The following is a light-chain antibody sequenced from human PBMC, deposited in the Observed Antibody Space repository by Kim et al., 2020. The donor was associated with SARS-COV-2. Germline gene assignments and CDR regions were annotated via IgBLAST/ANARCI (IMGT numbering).Light chain of an antibody. J-gene: IGKJ1*01. CDR2: AAS. V-gene: IGKV1-27*01. CDR3: QKYNGAPWT. Sequence: SASVGDRVTITCRASQGVSNYLAWYQQKPGKVPKLLIYAASTLQSGVPSRFSGSGSGTDFALTISSLQPEDVATYYCQKYNGAPWTFGQGTKVEI. CDR1: QGVSNY.